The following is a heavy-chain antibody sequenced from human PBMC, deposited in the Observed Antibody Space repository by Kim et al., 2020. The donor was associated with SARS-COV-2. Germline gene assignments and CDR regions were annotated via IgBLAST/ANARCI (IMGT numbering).Heavy chain of an antibody. CDR3: AKGPLGVTSYFDY. V-gene: IGHV3-23*01. CDR1: GFTFSSYA. Sequence: GGSLRLSCAASGFTFSSYAMSWVRQAPGKGLEWVSGISDSGGSTYYADPVKGRFTISRDNSKNTVYLQMITLRAEDTAIYYCAKGPLGVTSYFDYWDQGT. CDR2: ISDSGGST. J-gene: IGHJ4*02. D-gene: IGHD2-21*02.